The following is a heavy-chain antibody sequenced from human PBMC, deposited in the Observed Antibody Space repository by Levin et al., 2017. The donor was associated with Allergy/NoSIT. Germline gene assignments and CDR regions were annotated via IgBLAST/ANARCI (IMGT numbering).Heavy chain of an antibody. V-gene: IGHV3-48*01. CDR2: ISSSSSTI. Sequence: GGSLRLSCAASGFTFSSYSMNWVRQAPGKGLEWVSYISSSSSTIYYADSVKGRFTISRDNAKNSLYLQMNSLRAEDTAVYYCARALYDILTGRYYYGMDVWGQGTTVTVSS. D-gene: IGHD3-9*01. J-gene: IGHJ6*02. CDR1: GFTFSSYS. CDR3: ARALYDILTGRYYYGMDV.